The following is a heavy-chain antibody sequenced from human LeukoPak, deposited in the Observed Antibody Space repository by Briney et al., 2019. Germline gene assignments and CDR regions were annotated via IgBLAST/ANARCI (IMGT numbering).Heavy chain of an antibody. CDR3: AKGYGNILTGYYIPTPYTYYYYGMDV. CDR1: GFTFSSYW. J-gene: IGHJ6*02. V-gene: IGHV3-7*01. D-gene: IGHD3-9*01. Sequence: GGSLRLSCAASGFTFSSYWMSWVRQAPGKGLEWVANIKQDGSEKYYADSVKGRFTISRDNSKNTLYLQMNSLRAEDTAVYYCAKGYGNILTGYYIPTPYTYYYYGMDVWGQGTTVTVSS. CDR2: IKQDGSEK.